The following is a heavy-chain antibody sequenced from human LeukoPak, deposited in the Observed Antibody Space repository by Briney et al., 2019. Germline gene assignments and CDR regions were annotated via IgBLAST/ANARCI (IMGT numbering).Heavy chain of an antibody. CDR1: GFTFSSYE. CDR2: IKQDGSEK. CDR3: ARDSGDHPYDY. J-gene: IGHJ4*02. V-gene: IGHV3-7*01. D-gene: IGHD3-10*01. Sequence: QPGGSLRLSCAASGFTFSSYEMNWVRQAPGKGLEWVANIKQDGSEKYYVDSVKGRFTISRDNAKNSLYLQMNSLRAEDTAVYYCARDSGDHPYDYWGQGTLVTVSS.